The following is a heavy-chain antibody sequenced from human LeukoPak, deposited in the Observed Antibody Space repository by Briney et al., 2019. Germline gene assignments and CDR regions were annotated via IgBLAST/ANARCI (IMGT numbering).Heavy chain of an antibody. CDR2: ISAYNGNT. J-gene: IGHJ4*02. CDR3: ARGGAVGSYPSGRVVDY. CDR1: GYTFTSYG. D-gene: IGHD1-26*01. V-gene: IGHV1-18*01. Sequence: GSVQVSCKASGYTFTSYGVSWVRQAPGQGLEWMGWISAYNGNTNYAQKLQGRVTMTTDTSTSTAYMELRSLRSDDTAVYYCARGGAVGSYPSGRVVDYWGQGTLVTVSS.